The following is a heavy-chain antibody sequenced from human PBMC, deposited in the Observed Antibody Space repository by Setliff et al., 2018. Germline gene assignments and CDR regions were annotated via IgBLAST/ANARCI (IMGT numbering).Heavy chain of an antibody. V-gene: IGHV3-7*01. CDR1: GFTFNTFW. J-gene: IGHJ4*02. CDR2: INPGGSEE. CDR3: ASATGY. Sequence: PSETLSLSCAASGFTFNTFWMTWVRQAPGKGLEWVANINPGGSEEYYLDSVKGRFTISRDNAKTSLYLLMNSLRADDTAVYFCASATGYWGQGILVTVSS.